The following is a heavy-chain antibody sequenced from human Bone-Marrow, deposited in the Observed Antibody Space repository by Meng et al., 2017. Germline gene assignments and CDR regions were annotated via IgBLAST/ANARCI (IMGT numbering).Heavy chain of an antibody. CDR3: ARGSSGSYGMDV. V-gene: IGHV3-20*04. CDR2: INWNGGGT. J-gene: IGHJ6*02. Sequence: GESLKISCAASGFTFDGYGLNWVRQAPGKGLEWVACINWNGGGTGYADSVKGRFTISRDNDKHSLYLQMNSLRAEDTALYYCARGSSGSYGMDVWGPGTTVTVSS. D-gene: IGHD1-26*01. CDR1: GFTFDGYG.